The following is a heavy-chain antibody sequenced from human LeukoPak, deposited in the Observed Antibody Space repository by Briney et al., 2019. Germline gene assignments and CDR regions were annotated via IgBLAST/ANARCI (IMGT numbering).Heavy chain of an antibody. J-gene: IGHJ1*01. CDR1: GGSISSYY. D-gene: IGHD6-13*01. CDR3: ARDGAAAGEYFQH. Sequence: SETLSPTCTVSGGSISSYYGSWIRQPPGKGLEWIGYIYYSGSTNYNPSLKSRVTISVDTSKNQFSLKLSSVTAADTAVYYCARDGAAAGEYFQHWGQGTLVTVSS. V-gene: IGHV4-59*01. CDR2: IYYSGST.